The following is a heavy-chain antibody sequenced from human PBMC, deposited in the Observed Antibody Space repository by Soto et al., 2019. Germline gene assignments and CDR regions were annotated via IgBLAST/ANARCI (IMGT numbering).Heavy chain of an antibody. J-gene: IGHJ6*02. CDR2: IYYSGTT. Sequence: SETLSLTCTVSNGSVSSGTYSWSWVRQPPGKGLEWIGYIYYSGTTYYTPSLKSRLTMSMDRADDHFSLNLTSVTAADTAVYFCARGHYYYGMDVWGQGITVTVSS. CDR3: ARGHYYYGMDV. V-gene: IGHV4-30-2*01. CDR1: NGSVSSGTYS.